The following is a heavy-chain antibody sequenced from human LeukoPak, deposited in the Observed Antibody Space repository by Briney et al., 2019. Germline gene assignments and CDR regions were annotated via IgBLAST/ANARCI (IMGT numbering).Heavy chain of an antibody. J-gene: IGHJ4*02. CDR2: INPNSGGT. Sequence: GASVKVSCEASGYTFTGYYMHWVRQAPGQGLEWMGWINPNSGGTNYAQKFQGRVTMTRDTSISAAYMELSGLRSDDTAVYYCARDTYDILTGYSGSYGYWGQGTLVTVSS. CDR3: ARDTYDILTGYSGSYGY. D-gene: IGHD3-9*01. CDR1: GYTFTGYY. V-gene: IGHV1-2*02.